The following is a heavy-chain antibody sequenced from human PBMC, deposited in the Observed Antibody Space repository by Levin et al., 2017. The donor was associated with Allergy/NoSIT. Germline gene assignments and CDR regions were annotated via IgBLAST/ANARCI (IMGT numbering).Heavy chain of an antibody. D-gene: IGHD3-10*01. CDR1: GFTVSSNY. CDR2: IYSGGST. CDR3: ARTMVRGVTPPY. V-gene: IGHV3-66*01. Sequence: GESLKISCAASGFTVSSNYMSWVRQAPGKGLEWVSIIYSGGSTYYADSVRGRFTISRDKSKNTLYLQMSSLRVEDTAVYYCARTMVRGVTPPYWGQGTLVTVSS. J-gene: IGHJ4*02.